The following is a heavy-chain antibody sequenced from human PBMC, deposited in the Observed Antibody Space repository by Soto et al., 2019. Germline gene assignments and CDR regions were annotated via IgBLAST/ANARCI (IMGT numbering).Heavy chain of an antibody. CDR3: AKDQAHSSTWYVAGMDV. V-gene: IGHV3-64D*08. CDR1: GFSFGNYA. J-gene: IGHJ6*02. CDR2: ISSNGGST. Sequence: EVQLVESGGGLVQPGGSLRLSCSASGFSFGNYAMHWVRQAPGKGLEYVSVISSNGGSTHHADSVKGRFTISRDNSKNTLYLQMSSLTAEAMAMYYCAKDQAHSSTWYVAGMDVWGQGTTVTVS. D-gene: IGHD6-13*01.